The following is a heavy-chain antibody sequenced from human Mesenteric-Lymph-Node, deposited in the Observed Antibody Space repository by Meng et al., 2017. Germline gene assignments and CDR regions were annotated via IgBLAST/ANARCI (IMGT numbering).Heavy chain of an antibody. V-gene: IGHV3-21*01. CDR3: ARVGYSGYESDY. CDR2: ISSSSSYI. J-gene: IGHJ4*02. Sequence: GESLKISCAASGFTFSSYSMNWVRQAPGKGLEWVSSISSSSSYIYYADSVKGRFTISRDNAKNSLYLQMNSLRAEDTAVYYCARVGYSGYESDYWGQGTLVTVSS. CDR1: GFTFSSYS. D-gene: IGHD5-12*01.